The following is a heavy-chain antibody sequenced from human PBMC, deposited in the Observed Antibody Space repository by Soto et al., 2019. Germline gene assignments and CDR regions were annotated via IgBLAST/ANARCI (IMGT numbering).Heavy chain of an antibody. CDR2: IYYSGDT. J-gene: IGHJ4*02. CDR1: GGSMTSNY. V-gene: IGHV4-59*08. CDR3: ARHKDGGTYPMDY. D-gene: IGHD3-16*01. Sequence: QVQLQESGPGLVKPSETLSLTCTVSGGSMTSNYWSWLRQPPGRGPEWIAYIYYSGDTNYNPSLKRRVTISVDPSKNQFSLKLNSVTAADTAVYYCARHKDGGTYPMDYWGQGTLVTVSS.